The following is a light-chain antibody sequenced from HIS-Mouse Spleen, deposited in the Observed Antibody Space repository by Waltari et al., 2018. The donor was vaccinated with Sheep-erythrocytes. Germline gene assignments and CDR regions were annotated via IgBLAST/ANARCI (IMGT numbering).Light chain of an antibody. CDR2: DVT. CDR3: CSYAGSYNHV. Sequence: QSALTQPRSVSGSPGQSVTISCTGTSSDVGGYNYVSWYQQQPGKAPKLLIYDVTKRPSGVPVRFSGPKSGNTASLTISGLQAEDEADYYCCSYAGSYNHVFATGTKVTVL. J-gene: IGLJ1*01. CDR1: SSDVGGYNY. V-gene: IGLV2-11*01.